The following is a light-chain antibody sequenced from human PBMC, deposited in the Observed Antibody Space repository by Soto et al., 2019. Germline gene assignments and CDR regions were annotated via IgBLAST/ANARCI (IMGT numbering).Light chain of an antibody. CDR3: SSYTTSNTFV. CDR1: SSDVGGYNY. J-gene: IGLJ1*01. CDR2: DVT. Sequence: QSVLTQPASVSGSPGQSITISCTGTSSDVGGYNYVSWYQQHPGKAPKLMIYDVTIRPSGVSNRFSGSKSGSMASLTISGLQAEDEADYYCSSYTTSNTFVFGTGTKVTVL. V-gene: IGLV2-14*01.